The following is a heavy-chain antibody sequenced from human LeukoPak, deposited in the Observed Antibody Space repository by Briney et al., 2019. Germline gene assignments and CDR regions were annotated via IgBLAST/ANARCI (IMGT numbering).Heavy chain of an antibody. Sequence: QSGGSLRLSCTASGLTFGDYAMSWFRQAPGKGLEWVGFIRSKAYGGTTEYAASVKGRFTISRDDSKSIAYLQMNSLNTEDTGVYYSMVRDTWGQGTLVTVSS. V-gene: IGHV3-49*03. CDR1: GLTFGDYA. CDR3: MVRDT. CDR2: IRSKAYGGTT. D-gene: IGHD3-10*01. J-gene: IGHJ4*02.